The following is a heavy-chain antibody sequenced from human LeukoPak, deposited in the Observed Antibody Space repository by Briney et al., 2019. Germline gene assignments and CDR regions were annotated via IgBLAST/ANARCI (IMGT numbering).Heavy chain of an antibody. Sequence: GGSLRLSCAASGFTVSSNYMSWVRQAPVKGLEWVSVIYSGGSTYYADSVKGRFTISRDNSKNTLYLQMNSLRAEDTAVYYCARGSRRTTVVTMSWYFDLWGRGTLVTVSS. CDR3: ARGSRRTTVVTMSWYFDL. V-gene: IGHV3-53*01. CDR1: GFTVSSNY. CDR2: IYSGGST. J-gene: IGHJ2*01. D-gene: IGHD4-23*01.